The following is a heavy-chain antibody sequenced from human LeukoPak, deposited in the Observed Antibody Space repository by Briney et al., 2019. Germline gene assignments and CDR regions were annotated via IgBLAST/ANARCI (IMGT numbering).Heavy chain of an antibody. D-gene: IGHD6-13*01. V-gene: IGHV4-59*01. CDR3: ARVSVDSSSWSGRDAFDI. CDR2: IYYSGST. J-gene: IGHJ3*02. Sequence: PSETLSLTCTVSGGSINSYYWSWIRQPPGKGLEWIGYIYYSGSTNYNPSLKSRVTISVDTSKNQFSLKLSSVTAADTAVYYCARVSVDSSSWSGRDAFDIWGQGTMVTVSS. CDR1: GGSINSYY.